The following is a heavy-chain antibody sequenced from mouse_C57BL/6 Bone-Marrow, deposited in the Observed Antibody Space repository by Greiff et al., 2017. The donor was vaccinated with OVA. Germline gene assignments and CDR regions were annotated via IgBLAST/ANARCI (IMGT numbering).Heavy chain of an antibody. CDR3: ARWPDGYDVEYYAMGY. V-gene: IGHV1-72*01. Sequence: QVQLQQPGAELVKPGASVKLSCKASGYTFTSYWMHWVKQRPGRGLEWIGGIDPTGGGTKYNEKFKGKAPLTVDKPSSTAYMQLSSLTSEDCAVYYCARWPDGYDVEYYAMGYWGQGTSVTVSA. CDR1: GYTFTSYW. CDR2: IDPTGGGT. D-gene: IGHD2-2*01. J-gene: IGHJ4*01.